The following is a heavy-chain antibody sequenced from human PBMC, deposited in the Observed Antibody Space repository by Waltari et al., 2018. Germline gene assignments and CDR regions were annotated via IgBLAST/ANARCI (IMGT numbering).Heavy chain of an antibody. V-gene: IGHV4-61*09. J-gene: IGHJ5*02. Sequence: QVQLQESGPGLVKPSQTLSLTCTVSGGSISSGSYYWSWIRQPAGKGLEWIGYIYTSGSTNYNPSLKSRVTISVDTSKNQFSLKLSSVTAADTAVYYCAREGSGDGYNSWGQGTLVIVSS. CDR3: AREGSGDGYNS. CDR2: IYTSGST. CDR1: GGSISSGSYY. D-gene: IGHD5-12*01.